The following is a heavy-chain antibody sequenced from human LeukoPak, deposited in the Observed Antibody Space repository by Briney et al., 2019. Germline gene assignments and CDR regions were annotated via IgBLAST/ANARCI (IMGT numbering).Heavy chain of an antibody. Sequence: PSETLSLTCAVSGYFISSGYYWGWIRQPPGKGLEWIGSIYHSGSTYYNPSLKSRVTISVDTSKNQFSLKLSSVTAADTAVYYCARARGLGIADEYNWFDPWGQGTLVTVSS. J-gene: IGHJ5*02. V-gene: IGHV4-38-2*01. CDR1: GYFISSGYY. CDR3: ARARGLGIADEYNWFDP. CDR2: IYHSGST. D-gene: IGHD6-13*01.